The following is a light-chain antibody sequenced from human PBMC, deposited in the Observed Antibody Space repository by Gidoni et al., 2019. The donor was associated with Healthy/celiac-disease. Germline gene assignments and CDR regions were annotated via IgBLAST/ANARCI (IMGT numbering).Light chain of an antibody. CDR2: AAS. CDR1: QSISSY. Sequence: DIQMTQSPSSLSASVGDRVPITCRASQSISSYLNWYQQKPGKAPKLLIYAASSLQSGVPSRFSGSGSWTDFTLTISSLQPEDFATYYCQQSYSTPPSSFGHGTKLEIK. V-gene: IGKV1-39*01. J-gene: IGKJ2*04. CDR3: QQSYSTPPSS.